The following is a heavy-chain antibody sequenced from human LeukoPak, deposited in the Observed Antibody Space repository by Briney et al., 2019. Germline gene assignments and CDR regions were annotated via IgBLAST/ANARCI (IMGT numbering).Heavy chain of an antibody. Sequence: GGSLRLSCAASGFTFSNAWMTWVRQAPGKGLEWVGRIKSKSDGETTEYAAPVKGRFTLSRGDSKTTLFLQMNSLKTEDTAVYYCTTYEVVYFDYWGQGSLVTVSS. CDR3: TTYEVVYFDY. D-gene: IGHD3-22*01. CDR2: IKSKSDGETT. J-gene: IGHJ4*02. V-gene: IGHV3-15*01. CDR1: GFTFSNAW.